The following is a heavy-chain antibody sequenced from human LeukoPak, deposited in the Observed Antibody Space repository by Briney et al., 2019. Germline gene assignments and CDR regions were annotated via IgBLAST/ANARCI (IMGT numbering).Heavy chain of an antibody. CDR2: ISSSSSYI. V-gene: IGHV3-21*01. J-gene: IGHJ2*01. CDR3: ASNYYYDSSGYPSNWYFDL. Sequence: GGSLRLSCAASGFTVSSNYMSWVRQAPGKGLEWVSSISSSSSYIYYADPVKGRFTISRDNAKNSLYLQMNSLRAEDTAVYYCASNYYYDSSGYPSNWYFDLWGRGTLVTVSS. CDR1: GFTVSSNY. D-gene: IGHD3-22*01.